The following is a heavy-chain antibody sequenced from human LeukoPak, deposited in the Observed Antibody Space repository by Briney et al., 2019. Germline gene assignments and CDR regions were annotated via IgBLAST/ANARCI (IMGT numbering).Heavy chain of an antibody. CDR1: GFTFYTNW. V-gene: IGHV3-74*01. CDR3: ASIIVGAHY. J-gene: IGHJ4*01. D-gene: IGHD1-26*01. Sequence: VGSLSRAPAASGFTFYTNWMDWVRQAPGKGLVWVSRINSDGSTTNYADSVKGRFTISRVNAKNTLYLQMNSLRAEDTAMYYCASIIVGAHYWGDGTRVTVSS. CDR2: INSDGSTT.